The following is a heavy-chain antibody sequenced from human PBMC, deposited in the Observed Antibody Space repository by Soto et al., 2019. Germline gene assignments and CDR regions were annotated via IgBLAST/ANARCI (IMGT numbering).Heavy chain of an antibody. J-gene: IGHJ4*02. D-gene: IGHD3-3*01. CDR3: AAGAIFGVVPLDY. Sequence: QLQLQESGSGLVKPSQTLSLTCAVSGGSISSGGYSWSWIRQPPGKGLGWIGYIYHSGSTYYNPSLKNRVSIAVDRSKNQFSLKLSSVTAADTAVYYCAAGAIFGVVPLDYWGQGTLVTVSS. CDR2: IYHSGST. V-gene: IGHV4-30-2*01. CDR1: GGSISSGGYS.